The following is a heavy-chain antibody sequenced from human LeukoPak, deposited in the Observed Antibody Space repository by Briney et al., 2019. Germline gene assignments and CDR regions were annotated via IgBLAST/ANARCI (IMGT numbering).Heavy chain of an antibody. Sequence: ASVKVSCKASGYTFTSYYMHWVRQAPGQGLEWMGIINPSGGSTSYAQKFQGRVTMTRDTSTSTVYMELSSLRSEDTAVYYCARNAVVVVPSYYYYYMDVWGKGTTVTISS. CDR1: GYTFTSYY. D-gene: IGHD2-15*01. J-gene: IGHJ6*03. CDR3: ARNAVVVVPSYYYYYMDV. CDR2: INPSGGST. V-gene: IGHV1-46*01.